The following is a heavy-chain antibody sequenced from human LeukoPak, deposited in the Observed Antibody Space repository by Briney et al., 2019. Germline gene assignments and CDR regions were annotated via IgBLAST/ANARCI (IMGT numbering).Heavy chain of an antibody. V-gene: IGHV4-34*01. CDR1: GGSISSYY. CDR2: INHSGST. CDR3: ARGWYYYGSGSYRWFDP. Sequence: PSETLSLTCTVSGGSISSYYWSWIRQPPGKGLEWIGEINHSGSTNYNPSLKSRVTISLDTSKNQFSLKLSSVTAADTAVYYCARGWYYYGSGSYRWFDPWGQGTLVTVSS. D-gene: IGHD3-10*01. J-gene: IGHJ5*02.